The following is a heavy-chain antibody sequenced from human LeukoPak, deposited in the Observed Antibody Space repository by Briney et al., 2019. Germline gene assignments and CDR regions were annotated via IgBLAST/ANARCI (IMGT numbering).Heavy chain of an antibody. Sequence: ASVKVSCKASGYTFTGYYMHWVRQAPGQGLEWMGWINAGNGNTKYSQKFQGRVTITRDTSASTAYMELSSLRSEDTAVYYCARGDCSSTSCFVFDIWGQGTPVIVSS. CDR1: GYTFTGYY. CDR3: ARGDCSSTSCFVFDI. J-gene: IGHJ4*02. D-gene: IGHD2-2*01. V-gene: IGHV1-3*01. CDR2: INAGNGNT.